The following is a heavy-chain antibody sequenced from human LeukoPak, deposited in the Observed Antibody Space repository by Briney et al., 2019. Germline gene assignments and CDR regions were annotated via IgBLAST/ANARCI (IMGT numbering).Heavy chain of an antibody. V-gene: IGHV3-74*01. CDR3: ARDLYDFWSGRKYYLDY. CDR2: INPDGSST. Sequence: GGSLRLSCAASGFTFSSHWMHWVRQAPGKGLVWVSQINPDGSSTTYADSVKVRLTISRDNAKNTLYLQMNSLRDEDTAVYYCARDLYDFWSGRKYYLDYWGQGTLVAVSS. CDR1: GFTFSSHW. D-gene: IGHD3-3*01. J-gene: IGHJ4*02.